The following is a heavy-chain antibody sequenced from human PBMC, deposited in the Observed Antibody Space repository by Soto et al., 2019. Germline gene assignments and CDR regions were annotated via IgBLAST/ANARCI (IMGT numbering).Heavy chain of an antibody. J-gene: IGHJ4*02. V-gene: IGHV3-74*01. Sequence: EVQLVESGGDLVQPGGCLRLSCEASGFTFSSNWMHWVRQGPGKGLVWVSRMNPDGSTRGYADSVKGRFTISRDNARNTVFLQMSSLRAEDTAVYYCARGGEVGAGQYYLDDSWGQGTLVTVSS. CDR1: GFTFSSNW. CDR2: MNPDGSTR. D-gene: IGHD2-21*01. CDR3: ARGGEVGAGQYYLDDS.